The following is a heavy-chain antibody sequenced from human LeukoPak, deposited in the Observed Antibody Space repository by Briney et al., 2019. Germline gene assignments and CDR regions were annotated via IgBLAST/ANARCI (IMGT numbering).Heavy chain of an antibody. V-gene: IGHV3-23*01. CDR1: GFTFSSYA. J-gene: IGHJ4*02. CDR3: AKDVRGYSYGRFDY. Sequence: GGSLRLSCAASGFTFSSYAMSWVRQAPGKGLEWVSAISGSGGSTYYADSVKGRFTISRDNSKNTLYLQMNSLRAEDTAVYCCAKDVRGYSYGRFDYWGQGTLVTVSS. D-gene: IGHD5-18*01. CDR2: ISGSGGST.